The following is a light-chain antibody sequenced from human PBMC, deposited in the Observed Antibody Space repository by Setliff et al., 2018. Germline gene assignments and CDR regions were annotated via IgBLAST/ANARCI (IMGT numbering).Light chain of an antibody. V-gene: IGLV2-14*03. CDR1: SNDVGGYNY. J-gene: IGLJ1*01. Sequence: QSALAQPPSASGSPGQSVTLSCTGTSNDVGGYNYVSWYRQHPGKAPKLLIYDVSKRPSGVSNRFSGSKSGNTASLTISGLQAEDEADYYCSSYISSSTFVFGTGTKVTVL. CDR3: SSYISSSTFV. CDR2: DVS.